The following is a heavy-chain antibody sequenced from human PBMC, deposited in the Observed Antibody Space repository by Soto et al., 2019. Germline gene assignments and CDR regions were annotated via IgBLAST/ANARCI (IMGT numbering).Heavy chain of an antibody. J-gene: IGHJ4*02. CDR1: GFTFSSYG. Sequence: QVQLVESGGGVVQPGRSLRLSCAASGFTFSSYGMHWVRQAPGKGLEWVAVISYDGSNKYYADSVKGRFTISRDNSKNTLDLQMNSLGAEDTAVYYCAKEGPEIVVVVAASHYFDYWCQGTLVTVSS. V-gene: IGHV3-30*18. CDR2: ISYDGSNK. CDR3: AKEGPEIVVVVAASHYFDY. D-gene: IGHD2-15*01.